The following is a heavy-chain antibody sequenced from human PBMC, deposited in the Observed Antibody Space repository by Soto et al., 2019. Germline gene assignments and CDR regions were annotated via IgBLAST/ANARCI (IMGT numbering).Heavy chain of an antibody. CDR1: GGSISSGDYY. Sequence: SETLSLTCTVSGGSISSGDYYWSWIRQPPGKGLEWIGYIYYSGSTYYNPSLKSRVTISVDTSKNQFSLKLSSVTAADTAVYYCARDSRVDSSGYTQTNWFDPWGQGTLVTVSS. CDR2: IYYSGST. V-gene: IGHV4-30-4*01. D-gene: IGHD3-22*01. CDR3: ARDSRVDSSGYTQTNWFDP. J-gene: IGHJ5*02.